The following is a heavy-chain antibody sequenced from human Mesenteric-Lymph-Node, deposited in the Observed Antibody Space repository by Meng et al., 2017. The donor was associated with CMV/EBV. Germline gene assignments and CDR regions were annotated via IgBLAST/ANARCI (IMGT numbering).Heavy chain of an antibody. CDR1: GFTFSSYA. CDR3: AVYSSSPKRPYYYYGMDV. V-gene: IGHV3-30*04. J-gene: IGHJ6*02. D-gene: IGHD6-13*01. CDR2: ISYDGSNK. Sequence: GGSLRLSCAASGFTFSSYAMHWVRQAPGKGLEWVAVISYDGSNKYYADSVKGRFTISRDNSKNTLYLQMNSLRAEDTAVYYCAVYSSSPKRPYYYYGMDVWGQGTTVTVSS.